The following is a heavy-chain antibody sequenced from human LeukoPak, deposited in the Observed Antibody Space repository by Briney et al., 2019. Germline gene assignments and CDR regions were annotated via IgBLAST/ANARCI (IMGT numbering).Heavy chain of an antibody. CDR1: GGSISSYY. CDR2: IYYSGST. J-gene: IGHJ3*02. CDR3: ARGVGGSSWYGSVTFDI. Sequence: PLETLSLTCTVSGGSISSYYWSWIRQPPGKGLEWIGYIYYSGSTNYNPSLKSRVTISVDTSKNQFSLKLSSVTAADTAVYYCARGVGGSSWYGSVTFDIWGQGTMVTVSS. D-gene: IGHD6-13*01. V-gene: IGHV4-59*01.